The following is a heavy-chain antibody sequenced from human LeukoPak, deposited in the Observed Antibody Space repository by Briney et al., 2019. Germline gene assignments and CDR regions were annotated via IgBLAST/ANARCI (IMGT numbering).Heavy chain of an antibody. Sequence: ASVKGSCKSAGYTFTSYAMSWVRPAPGQGLEGMGWINSNTENPTYAQGFTGRFVFSLDTSVSTAYLQIGSLKAEDTAVYYCARGGVGRNWFDPWGEGTLVTVYS. CDR2: INSNTENP. CDR1: GYTFTSYA. CDR3: ARGGVGRNWFDP. V-gene: IGHV7-4-1*01. J-gene: IGHJ5*02.